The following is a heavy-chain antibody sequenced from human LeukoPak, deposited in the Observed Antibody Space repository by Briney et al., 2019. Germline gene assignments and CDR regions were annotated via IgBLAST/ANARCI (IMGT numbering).Heavy chain of an antibody. D-gene: IGHD3-22*01. CDR2: IHYNGNT. CDR3: ARDVRDSSGFYLRAFDY. V-gene: IGHV4-34*01. J-gene: IGHJ4*02. Sequence: PSETLSLTCGVYGWSFSDYYWTWVRQPPGKGLEWIGGIHYNGNTYYYPSLKSRVTISVDTSKNQFSLRLSSVTAADTAVYYCARDVRDSSGFYLRAFDYWGQGTLVTVSS. CDR1: GWSFSDYY.